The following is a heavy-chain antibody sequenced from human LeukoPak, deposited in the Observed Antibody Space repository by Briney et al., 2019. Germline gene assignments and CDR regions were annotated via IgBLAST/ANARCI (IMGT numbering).Heavy chain of an antibody. J-gene: IGHJ4*02. CDR3: ARDSHDYVWGSYRGTDYFDY. CDR2: IYHSGST. CDR1: GYSISSGYY. D-gene: IGHD3-16*01. Sequence: PSETLSLTCTVSGYSISSGYYWGWIRQPPGKGLEWIGSIYHSGSTYYNPSLKSRVTISVDTSKNQFSLKLSSVTAADTAVYYCARDSHDYVWGSYRGTDYFDYWGQGTLVTVSS. V-gene: IGHV4-38-2*02.